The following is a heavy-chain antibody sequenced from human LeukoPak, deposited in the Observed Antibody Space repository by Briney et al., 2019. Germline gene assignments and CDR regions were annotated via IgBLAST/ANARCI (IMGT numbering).Heavy chain of an antibody. V-gene: IGHV3-74*01. CDR3: AKDFFSFGY. Sequence: PGGSLRLSCAVSGFTFSWMHWVRQVPGKGLVWVSRINGDGSNTNYADAVKGRFTISRDNSKNTLYLQMNSLRAEDTAVYYCAKDFFSFGYWGQGTLVTVSS. CDR1: GFTFSW. CDR2: INGDGSNT. D-gene: IGHD2/OR15-2a*01. J-gene: IGHJ4*02.